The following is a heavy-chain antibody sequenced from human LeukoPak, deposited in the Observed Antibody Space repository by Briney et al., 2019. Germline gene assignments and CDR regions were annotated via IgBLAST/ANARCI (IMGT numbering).Heavy chain of an antibody. CDR2: IYTGGAT. CDR1: GFTVSSNY. D-gene: IGHD6-6*01. CDR3: ASNPRRAYWFDP. Sequence: GGSLRLSCSASGFTVSSNYMSWVRQAPGKGLEWVSVIYTGGATVYADSVRGRFTISRDNANNTLYLQMNSLRAEDTAVYYCASNPRRAYWFDPWGQGTLVTVSS. V-gene: IGHV3-53*05. J-gene: IGHJ5*02.